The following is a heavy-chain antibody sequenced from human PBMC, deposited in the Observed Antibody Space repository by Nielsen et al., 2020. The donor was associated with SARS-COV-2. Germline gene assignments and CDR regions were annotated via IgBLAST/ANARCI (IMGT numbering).Heavy chain of an antibody. D-gene: IGHD5-12*01. V-gene: IGHV3-11*03. CDR2: ISSSSSYT. Sequence: GESLKISYAASGFTFSDYYMSWIRQAPGKGLEWVSYISSSSSYTNYADSVKGRFTISRDNAKNSLYLQMNSLRAEDTAVYYCASMGATNDFDYWGQGTLVTVSS. CDR3: ASMGATNDFDY. J-gene: IGHJ4*02. CDR1: GFTFSDYY.